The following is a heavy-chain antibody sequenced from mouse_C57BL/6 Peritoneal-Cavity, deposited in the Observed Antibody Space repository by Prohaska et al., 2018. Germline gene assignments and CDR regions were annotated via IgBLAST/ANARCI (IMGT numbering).Heavy chain of an antibody. D-gene: IGHD2-1*01. CDR2: TNSDGSVI. J-gene: IGHJ1*03. V-gene: IGHV11-2*01. CDR1: GFTFSGFW. Sequence: EVQLLETGGGLVQPGGSRGLSCEGSGFTFSGFWMSWVRQTPGKTLEWIGDTNSDGSVINYTPSIKDRFTIFRDNDKSTLYLQMSKVRSEDTATYFCMRYGNYWYFDVWGTGNTVTVSS. CDR3: MRYGNYWYFDV.